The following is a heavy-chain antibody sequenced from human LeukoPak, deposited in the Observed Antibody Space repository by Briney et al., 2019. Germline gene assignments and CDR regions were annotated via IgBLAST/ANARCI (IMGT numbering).Heavy chain of an antibody. J-gene: IGHJ5*02. CDR1: GFTFSSYA. V-gene: IGHV3-23*01. CDR3: AKDLSGSYFIPFDP. D-gene: IGHD1-26*01. CDR2: ISGSGGST. Sequence: PGASLRLSCAASGFTFSSYAMSWVRQAPGKGLEWVSAISGSGGSTYYADSVKGRFTISRDNSKNTLYLQMNSLRAEDTAVYYCAKDLSGSYFIPFDPWGQGTLVTVSS.